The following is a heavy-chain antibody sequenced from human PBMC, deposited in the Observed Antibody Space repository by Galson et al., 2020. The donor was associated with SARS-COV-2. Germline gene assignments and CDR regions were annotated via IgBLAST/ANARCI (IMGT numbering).Heavy chain of an antibody. CDR3: ARLHYGEYAPEAFDI. J-gene: IGHJ3*02. CDR2: ISHSGGT. V-gene: IGHV4-30-2*01. D-gene: IGHD4-17*01. CDR1: GTSISSGSYS. Sequence: SETLSLTFAVPGTSISSGSYSWNWIRQPPGKGLEWIGYISHSGGTYYNPSLKSRVTISGDRSKNQFSLRLSSVTAADTAVYYCARLHYGEYAPEAFDIWGPGTRVTVAS.